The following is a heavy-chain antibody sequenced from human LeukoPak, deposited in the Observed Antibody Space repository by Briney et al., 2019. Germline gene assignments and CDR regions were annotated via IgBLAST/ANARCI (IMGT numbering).Heavy chain of an antibody. CDR2: ISHSGNT. CDR1: GGSFRVYY. V-gene: IGHV4-34*01. J-gene: IGHJ6*02. Sequence: SETLSLTCAVYGGSFRVYYWNWFRQPPRKRLEWIGEISHSGNTTYNPYLKSRVTISIDTSKNQLSLKLTSVTAADTAVYYCAHTESILRGDSPSDVWGQGTMVTVSS. CDR3: AHTESILRGDSPSDV. D-gene: IGHD3-9*01.